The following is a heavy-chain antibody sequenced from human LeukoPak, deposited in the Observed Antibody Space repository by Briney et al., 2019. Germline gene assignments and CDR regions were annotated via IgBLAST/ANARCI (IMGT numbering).Heavy chain of an antibody. V-gene: IGHV3-48*04. J-gene: IGHJ6*03. CDR1: EFTFVRYA. D-gene: IGHD6-13*01. Sequence: PGGSLRLSCAASEFTFVRYAMNWVRQAPGKGLEWVSYISSSSFKIGYADSVKGRFTISRDNSKNSLYLQMDSLRVEDTAVYYCVRDPSYGSSWYYYMDVWAKEPRSPSP. CDR2: ISSSSFKI. CDR3: VRDPSYGSSWYYYMDV.